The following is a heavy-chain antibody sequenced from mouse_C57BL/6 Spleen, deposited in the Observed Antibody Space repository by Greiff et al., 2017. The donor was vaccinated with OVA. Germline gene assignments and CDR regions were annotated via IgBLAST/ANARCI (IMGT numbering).Heavy chain of an antibody. Sequence: VKLQESGPELVQPGASVKISCKASGYAFSSSWMNWVKQRPGKGLEWIGRIYPGDGDTNYNGKFKGKATLTADKSSSTAYMQLSSLTSEDSAVYFCARDPLTGAMDYWGQGTSVTVSS. J-gene: IGHJ4*01. CDR1: GYAFSSSW. CDR2: IYPGDGDT. V-gene: IGHV1-82*01. D-gene: IGHD1-1*01. CDR3: ARDPLTGAMDY.